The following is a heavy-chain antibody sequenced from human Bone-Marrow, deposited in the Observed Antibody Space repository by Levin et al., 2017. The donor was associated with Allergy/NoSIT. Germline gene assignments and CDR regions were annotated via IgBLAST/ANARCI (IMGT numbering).Heavy chain of an antibody. Sequence: PGGSLRLSCAVFGESFSDYHWSWIRQAPGKGLEWIGEIYHSGSGNYSPSLKSRVTFSVDTSKNQFSLKLTSVTAADTAVYYCARGRYDSSGNDYDHYLDYWDQGALVTVSS. CDR2: IYHSGSG. CDR1: GESFSDYH. D-gene: IGHD3-22*01. V-gene: IGHV4-34*01. J-gene: IGHJ4*02. CDR3: ARGRYDSSGNDYDHYLDY.